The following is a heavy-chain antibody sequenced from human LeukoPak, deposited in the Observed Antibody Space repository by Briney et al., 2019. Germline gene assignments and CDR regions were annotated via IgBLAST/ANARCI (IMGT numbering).Heavy chain of an antibody. D-gene: IGHD5-18*01. CDR2: ISSGGFI. CDR3: ARDLARVGTALRAYYYGMDV. V-gene: IGHV3-69-1*01. Sequence: GGSLRLSCAASGFTFSGSTMNWVRQAPGQGLEWVSSISSGGFIYYADSLKGRFTVSRDNAQNSLYLELSSLRAEDTAVYYCARDLARVGTALRAYYYGMDVWGQGTTVTVSS. J-gene: IGHJ6*02. CDR1: GFTFSGST.